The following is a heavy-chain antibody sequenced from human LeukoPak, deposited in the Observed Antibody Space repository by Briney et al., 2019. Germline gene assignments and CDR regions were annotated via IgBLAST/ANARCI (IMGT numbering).Heavy chain of an antibody. J-gene: IGHJ4*02. CDR1: GFTVSTNF. CDR2: IYADGGT. D-gene: IGHD6-6*01. V-gene: IGHV3-53*01. CDR3: ARLAARPY. Sequence: GGSLRLSCAVSGFTVSTNFMSWVRQAPGRGLEWVSIIYADGGTSYTDSVKGRFTISRDNSKNTVYLQMSSPRAEDTAVYYCARLAARPYWGQGTLVTVSS.